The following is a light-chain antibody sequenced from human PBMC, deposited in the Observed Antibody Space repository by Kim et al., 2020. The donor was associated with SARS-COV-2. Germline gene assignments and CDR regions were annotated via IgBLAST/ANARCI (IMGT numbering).Light chain of an antibody. CDR2: YDS. CDR3: QVWDSSSDHWV. CDR1: NIGSKR. Sequence: SYELTQPPSVSVAPGKTARITCGGNNIGSKRVHWYQQKPGQAPVLVIYYDSDRPSGIPERFSGSNSGNTATLTISRVEAGDEADYYCQVWDSSSDHWVFGGGTQLTFL. V-gene: IGLV3-21*04. J-gene: IGLJ3*02.